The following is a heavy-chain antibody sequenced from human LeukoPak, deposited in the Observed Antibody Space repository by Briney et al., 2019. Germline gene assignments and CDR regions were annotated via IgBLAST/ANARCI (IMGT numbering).Heavy chain of an antibody. CDR2: ISISVSTI. CDR3: PSETKVDFWSGYHRYDY. J-gene: IGHJ4*02. CDR1: GFTFSDYY. Sequence: GGSLRLSCAASGFTFSDYYMSWIRQAPGKGLEWVSYISISVSTIYYADSVKGRFTISMDNAKNSRYLQMNSLRSEDTAVYYCPSETKVDFWSGYHRYDYWGQGTLLPVSS. V-gene: IGHV3-11*01. D-gene: IGHD3-3*01.